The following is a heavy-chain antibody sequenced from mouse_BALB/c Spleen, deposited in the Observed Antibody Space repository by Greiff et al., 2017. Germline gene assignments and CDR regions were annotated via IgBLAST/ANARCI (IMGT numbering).Heavy chain of an antibody. V-gene: IGHV5-4*02. D-gene: IGHD4-1*02. Sequence: EVQLVESGGGLVKPGGSLKLSCAASGFTFSDYYMYWVRQTPEKRLEWVATISDGGSYTYYPDSVKGRFTISRDNAKNNLYLQMSSLKSEDTAMYYCVTTGTPYAMDYWGQGTSVTVSS. CDR1: GFTFSDYY. CDR3: VTTGTPYAMDY. CDR2: ISDGGSYT. J-gene: IGHJ4*01.